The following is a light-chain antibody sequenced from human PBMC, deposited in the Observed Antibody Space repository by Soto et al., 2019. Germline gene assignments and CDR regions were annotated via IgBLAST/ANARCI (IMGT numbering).Light chain of an antibody. J-gene: IGKJ3*01. Sequence: PGEIAPVSCTASQSVGSNYLAWYQQRPGQAPRLLNYSASSRAHGTTDMFSGSGSGTDFTLNICRLESEDFAVYYCQQYGNQPGLSFGPGSKVGI. V-gene: IGKV3-20*01. CDR1: QSVGSNY. CDR3: QQYGNQPGLS. CDR2: SAS.